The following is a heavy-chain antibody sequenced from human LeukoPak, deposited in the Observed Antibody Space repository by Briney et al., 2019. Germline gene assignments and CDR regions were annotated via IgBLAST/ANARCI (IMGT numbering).Heavy chain of an antibody. Sequence: GGSLRLSCAASGFTFSSYWMSWVRQAPGKGLMWVSRINSDGSETFYADSVRGRFTISRDNDKNTVSMQMNSLRVEDTAVYYCARETLGSGLRAPDYWGRGALVTVSS. V-gene: IGHV3-74*01. CDR1: GFTFSSYW. J-gene: IGHJ4*02. CDR2: INSDGSET. D-gene: IGHD7-27*01. CDR3: ARETLGSGLRAPDY.